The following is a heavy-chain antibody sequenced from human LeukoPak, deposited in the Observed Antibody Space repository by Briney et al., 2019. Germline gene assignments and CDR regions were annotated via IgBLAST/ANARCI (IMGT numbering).Heavy chain of an antibody. CDR2: IYYSGST. D-gene: IGHD2-2*01. J-gene: IGHJ5*02. Sequence: PSETLSLTCTVSGGSISSSSYYWGWIRQPPGKGLEWIGSIYYSGSTYYNPSLKSRVTISVDTSKNQFSLKLSSVTAADTAVYYCARASRPYCSSTSCYGPYNWFDPWGQGTLVTVSS. CDR3: ARASRPYCSSTSCYGPYNWFDP. V-gene: IGHV4-39*01. CDR1: GGSISSSSYY.